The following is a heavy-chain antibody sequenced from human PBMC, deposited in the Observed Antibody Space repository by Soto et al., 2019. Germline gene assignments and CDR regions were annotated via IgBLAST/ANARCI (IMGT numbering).Heavy chain of an antibody. CDR1: GYTFSNFW. D-gene: IGHD6-13*01. J-gene: IGHJ4*02. Sequence: GESLKISCQCSGYTFSNFWIGWVRQLPGKGLEWMGIIYPGDHETRYSPSFHGKVTISANKSINTAYLQWNSLEASDTAFYFCARSPRSSQYFDYWGQGALVTVYS. V-gene: IGHV5-51*01. CDR2: IYPGDHET. CDR3: ARSPRSSQYFDY.